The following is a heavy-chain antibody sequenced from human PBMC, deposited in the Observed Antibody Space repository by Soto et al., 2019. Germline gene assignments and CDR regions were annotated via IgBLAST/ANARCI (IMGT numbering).Heavy chain of an antibody. CDR1: GFTVSSNY. Sequence: EVQLVESGGGLVQPGGSLRLSCAALGFTVSSNYRSWFRQAPGKGLEWVSVIYSGGSTYYADSVKGRFTISRDNSKNTLYLQMNSLRAEDTAVYYCARAPSPIDYWGQGTLVTVSS. J-gene: IGHJ4*02. V-gene: IGHV3-66*01. CDR2: IYSGGST. CDR3: ARAPSPIDY.